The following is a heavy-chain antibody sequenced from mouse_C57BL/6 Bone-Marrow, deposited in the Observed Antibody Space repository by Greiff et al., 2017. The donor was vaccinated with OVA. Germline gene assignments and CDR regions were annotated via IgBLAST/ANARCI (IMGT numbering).Heavy chain of an antibody. CDR2: IYYSGTI. CDR1: GISITTGNYR. Sequence: EVKLMESGPGLVKPSQTVFLTCTVTGISITTGNYRWSWIRQFPGNKLEWIGYIYYSGTITYNPSLTSRTTITRDTPKNQFFLEMNPLTAEDTATYYCARDRDELNWYFDVWGTGTTVTVSS. J-gene: IGHJ1*03. D-gene: IGHD1-3*01. V-gene: IGHV3-5*01. CDR3: ARDRDELNWYFDV.